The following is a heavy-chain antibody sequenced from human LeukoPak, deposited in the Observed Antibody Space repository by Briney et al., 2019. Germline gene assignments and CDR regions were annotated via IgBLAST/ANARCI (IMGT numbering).Heavy chain of an antibody. CDR3: ARDGGSGTFDP. CDR2: ISSNGGST. CDR1: GFTFSSYA. Sequence: GGSLRLSCAASGFTFSSYAMHWVRQAPGEGLEYVSAISSNGGSTYYANSVKGRFTISRDNSKNTLYLQMGSLRAEDMAVYYCARDGGSGTFDPWGQGTLVTVSS. J-gene: IGHJ5*02. V-gene: IGHV3-64*01. D-gene: IGHD6-25*01.